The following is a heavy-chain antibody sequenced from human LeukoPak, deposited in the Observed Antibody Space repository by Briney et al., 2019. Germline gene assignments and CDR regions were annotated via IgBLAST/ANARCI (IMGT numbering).Heavy chain of an antibody. J-gene: IGHJ6*02. D-gene: IGHD5-24*01. CDR2: ISYDGSNK. V-gene: IGHV3-30-3*01. CDR3: ARDRDGYNFMGMDV. Sequence: GGSLRLSCAASGFTFSSYAMHWVRQAPGKGLEWVTVISYDGSNKYYADSVKGRFTISRDNSKNTLYLQMNSLRAEDTAVYYCARDRDGYNFMGMDVWGQGTTATVSS. CDR1: GFTFSSYA.